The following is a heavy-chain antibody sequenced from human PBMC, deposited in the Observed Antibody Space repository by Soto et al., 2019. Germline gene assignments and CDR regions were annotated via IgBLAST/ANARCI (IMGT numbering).Heavy chain of an antibody. CDR1: GGTFSSYS. J-gene: IGHJ6*02. D-gene: IGHD3-3*01. Sequence: QVQLVQSGAEVKKPGSSVKVSCKASGGTFSSYSISWVRQAPGQGLEWMGGIVPAFGTPNYAQNLQGRITITADDSTTTVYMDLSSLRSEDTAVYYCARGATIFGVAAYSYYEMEVWGQGTTVTVSS. V-gene: IGHV1-69*01. CDR3: ARGATIFGVAAYSYYEMEV. CDR2: IVPAFGTP.